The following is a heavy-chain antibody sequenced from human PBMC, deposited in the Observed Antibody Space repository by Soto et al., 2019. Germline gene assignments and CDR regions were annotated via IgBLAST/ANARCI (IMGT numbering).Heavy chain of an antibody. Sequence: GGSLRLSCAGSGFTFSNYAMSWVRQAPGKGLAWVSAISGSGGSTYYADSVKGRFTISRDNSKNTLYLQMNSLRAEDTALYYCAKVPVGATGRFDYWGQGTQVTVSS. CDR2: ISGSGGST. V-gene: IGHV3-23*01. J-gene: IGHJ4*02. CDR3: AKVPVGATGRFDY. CDR1: GFTFSNYA. D-gene: IGHD1-26*01.